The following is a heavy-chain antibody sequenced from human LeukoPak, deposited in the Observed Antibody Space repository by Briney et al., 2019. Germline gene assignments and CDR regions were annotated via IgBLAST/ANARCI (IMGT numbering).Heavy chain of an antibody. CDR3: AREGGYYDSSGYYYDY. V-gene: IGHV4-4*07. CDR1: GGSISSYY. J-gene: IGHJ4*02. CDR2: IYTSGST. Sequence: SETLPLTCTVSGGSISSYYWSWIRQPAGKGLEWIGRIYTSGSTNYNPSLKSRVTMSVDTSKNQFSLKLSSVTAADTAVYYCAREGGYYDSSGYYYDYWGQGTLVTVSS. D-gene: IGHD3-22*01.